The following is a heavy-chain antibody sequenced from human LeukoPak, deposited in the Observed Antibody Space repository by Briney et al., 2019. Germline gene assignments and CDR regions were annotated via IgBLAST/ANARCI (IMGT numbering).Heavy chain of an antibody. V-gene: IGHV3-48*03. CDR1: GFTFSSYE. Sequence: PGGSLRLSCAASGFTFSSYEMNWVRQAPGKGLEWVSYISSSGSTIYYADSVEGRFTISRDNAKNSLYLQMNSLRAEDTAVYYCAREGGEWELLRTFDYWGQGTLVTVSS. D-gene: IGHD1-26*01. CDR2: ISSSGSTI. CDR3: AREGGEWELLRTFDY. J-gene: IGHJ4*02.